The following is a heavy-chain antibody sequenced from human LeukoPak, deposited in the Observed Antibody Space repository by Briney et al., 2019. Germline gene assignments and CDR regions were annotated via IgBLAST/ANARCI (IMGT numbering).Heavy chain of an antibody. V-gene: IGHV3-74*01. D-gene: IGHD3-10*01. CDR3: ARGGDYYGSGSYSYY. J-gene: IGHJ4*02. CDR1: GFTFSTYW. CDR2: INSDGSST. Sequence: GGSLRLSCAASGFTFSTYWMNWVRQAPGKGLVWVPRINSDGSSTTYAASVKGRFTISRDNAKNSLYLQMNSLRAEDTAVYYCARGGDYYGSGSYSYYWGQGTLVTVSS.